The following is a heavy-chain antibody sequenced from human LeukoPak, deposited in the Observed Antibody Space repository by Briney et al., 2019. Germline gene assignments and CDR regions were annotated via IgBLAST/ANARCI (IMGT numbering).Heavy chain of an antibody. CDR1: GGSFSGYY. V-gene: IGHV4-34*01. Sequence: PSETLSLTCAVYGGSFSGYYWSWIRQPPGKGLEWIGEINHSGSTNYNPSLKSRVTISVDTSKNQFSLKLSSVTAADTAVYYCARLKDSSGYLYYYYYMDVWGKGTTVTVSS. CDR3: ARLKDSSGYLYYYYYMDV. CDR2: INHSGST. D-gene: IGHD3-22*01. J-gene: IGHJ6*03.